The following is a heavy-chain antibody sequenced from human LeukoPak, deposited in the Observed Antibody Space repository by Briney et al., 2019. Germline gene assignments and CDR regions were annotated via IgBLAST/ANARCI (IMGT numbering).Heavy chain of an antibody. Sequence: SETLSLTCAVSGGSISSSNWRSWVHQPPGKGLEWIGEIYHSGSTNYNPSLKSRVTISVDTSKNQFSLKLSSVTAADTAVYYCARGGTFPFDYWGQGTLVTVSS. CDR1: GGSISSSNW. CDR3: ARGGTFPFDY. J-gene: IGHJ4*02. D-gene: IGHD1-14*01. V-gene: IGHV4-4*02. CDR2: IYHSGST.